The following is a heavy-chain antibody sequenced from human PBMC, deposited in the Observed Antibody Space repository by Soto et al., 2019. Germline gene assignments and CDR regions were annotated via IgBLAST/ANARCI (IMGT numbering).Heavy chain of an antibody. CDR1: GGTFSSYA. CDR2: IIPIFGTA. CDR3: ARDDYYDSSGYYPNDAFDI. V-gene: IGHV1-69*01. D-gene: IGHD3-22*01. J-gene: IGHJ3*02. Sequence: QVQLVQSGAEVKKPGSSVKVSCKASGGTFSSYAISWVRQAPGQGLEWMGGIIPIFGTANYAQKFQGRVTITADESTSTAYMELSSLRSEDTAVYYCARDDYYDSSGYYPNDAFDIWGQGTMVTVSS.